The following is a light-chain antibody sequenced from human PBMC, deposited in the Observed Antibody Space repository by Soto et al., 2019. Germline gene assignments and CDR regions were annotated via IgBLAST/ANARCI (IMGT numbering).Light chain of an antibody. Sequence: GNRATLSCRASQSLTNSYIAWYKVKTGQDPRIRSDETSSRATGIQDRVSGRGAWTDCTRTSTRLEPEDLAVFYCQQYGTSEIIVGQGTRLEIK. CDR3: QQYGTSEII. J-gene: IGKJ5*01. V-gene: IGKV3-20*01. CDR1: QSLTNSY. CDR2: ETS.